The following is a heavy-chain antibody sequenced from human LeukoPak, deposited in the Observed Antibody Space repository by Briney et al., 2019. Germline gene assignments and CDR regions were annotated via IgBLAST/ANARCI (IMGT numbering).Heavy chain of an antibody. Sequence: SSVKVSCKTSGDTFSNYAIGWVRQAPGQGLEWMGRLIPILGRPNYPQKFQGRITISADKSTNTAYMELSSLTSEDTAMYYCARVVSGGYSYGRDAFDIWGQGTMVTVSS. D-gene: IGHD5-18*01. CDR1: GDTFSNYA. V-gene: IGHV1-69*04. J-gene: IGHJ3*02. CDR2: LIPILGRP. CDR3: ARVVSGGYSYGRDAFDI.